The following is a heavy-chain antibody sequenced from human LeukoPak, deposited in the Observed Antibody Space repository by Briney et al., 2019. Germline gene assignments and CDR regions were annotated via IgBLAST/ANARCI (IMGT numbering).Heavy chain of an antibody. CDR1: GFIFNGYG. Sequence: GGSLRLSCAASGFIFNGYGMHWVRQAPGKGLEWVAIISYDGSKKYYLDSVKGRFTISRDNSKNTLYLQMDSLRAEDTAVYYCAKGRFIYYDSSPTDYWGQGTLVTVSS. CDR2: ISYDGSKK. CDR3: AKGRFIYYDSSPTDY. J-gene: IGHJ4*02. V-gene: IGHV3-30*18. D-gene: IGHD3-22*01.